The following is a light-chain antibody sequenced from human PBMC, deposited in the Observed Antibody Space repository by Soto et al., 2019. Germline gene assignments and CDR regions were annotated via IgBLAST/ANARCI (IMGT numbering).Light chain of an antibody. CDR2: KAS. CDR3: QQYSINLFT. CDR1: QSISSY. J-gene: IGKJ3*01. V-gene: IGKV1-5*03. Sequence: DIQMTQSPSTLSASVGDRVTITCRASQSISSYLAWYQQKPGKAPKLLIYKASSLETGVPSRFSGSGSGTEFTLTISSLQPDDSGSYYCQQYSINLFTLGPGTKVDIK.